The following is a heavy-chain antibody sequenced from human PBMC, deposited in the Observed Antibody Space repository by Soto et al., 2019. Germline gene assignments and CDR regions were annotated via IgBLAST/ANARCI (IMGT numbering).Heavy chain of an antibody. CDR1: GYTLTDYY. J-gene: IGHJ6*02. CDR3: ARSTGSYSYYGMDV. D-gene: IGHD1-26*01. V-gene: IGHV1-2*02. CDR2: INPKNGDT. Sequence: ASVKVSFKASGYTLTDYYMHWVRQAPGQGLEWMGRINPKNGDTNSAQKFRGRVTMTRDTSISTAYLELSSLRSDDTAVYYCARSTGSYSYYGMDVWGQGTTVTVSS.